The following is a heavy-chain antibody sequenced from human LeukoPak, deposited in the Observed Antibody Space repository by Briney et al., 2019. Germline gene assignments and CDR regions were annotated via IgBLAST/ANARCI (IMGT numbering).Heavy chain of an antibody. D-gene: IGHD2-8*01. CDR3: ARDLIGPTQGRSWYFDL. V-gene: IGHV1-18*01. CDR1: GYTFTTYG. Sequence: ASVKVSCTASGYTFTTYGISWGRPAPGQGVEWMGWISPYNGNTNYAQNLQGRVTMTTDTSTSTAYMELRSLRSDDTAVYYCARDLIGPTQGRSWYFDLWGRGTLVTVSS. J-gene: IGHJ2*01. CDR2: ISPYNGNT.